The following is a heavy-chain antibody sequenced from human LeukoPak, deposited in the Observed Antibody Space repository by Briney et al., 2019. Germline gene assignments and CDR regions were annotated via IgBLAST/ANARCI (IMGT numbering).Heavy chain of an antibody. CDR1: GFTFSSFD. V-gene: IGHV3-9*01. J-gene: IGHJ3*01. D-gene: IGHD6-19*01. CDR3: ARDMDSSGWYIDAFDF. Sequence: GGSLRLSCAASGFTFSSFDMTWVRQAPGKGLEWVSGISWNSANIGYADSVKGRFTISRDNAKNSLYLQMNSLRAEDTALYFCARDMDSSGWYIDAFDFWGQGTMVAVSS. CDR2: ISWNSANI.